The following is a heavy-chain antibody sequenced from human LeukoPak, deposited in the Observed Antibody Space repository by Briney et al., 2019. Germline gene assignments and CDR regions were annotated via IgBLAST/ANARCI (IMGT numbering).Heavy chain of an antibody. CDR2: ISSSGSTI. D-gene: IGHD3-10*01. V-gene: IGHV3-11*01. CDR1: GFTFSDYY. CDR3: ARESSGWFGELPTSYFNY. J-gene: IGHJ4*02. Sequence: GGSLRLSCAASGFTFSDYYMSWIRQAPGKGLEWVSYISSSGSTIYYADSVKGRFTISRDNAKNSLYLQMNSLRAEDTAVYYCARESSGWFGELPTSYFNYWGQGTLVTVSS.